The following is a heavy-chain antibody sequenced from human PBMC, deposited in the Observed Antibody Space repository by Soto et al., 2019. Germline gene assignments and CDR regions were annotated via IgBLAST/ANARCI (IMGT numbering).Heavy chain of an antibody. Sequence: PSETLSLACTVSGCSISSSSYYWGWIRQPPGKGLEWIGSIYYSGSTYYNPSLKSRVTISVDTSKNQFSLKLSSVTAADTAVYYCARQDYYYDSSGYYDYWGQGTLVTVSS. V-gene: IGHV4-39*01. CDR2: IYYSGST. CDR3: ARQDYYYDSSGYYDY. D-gene: IGHD3-22*01. J-gene: IGHJ4*02. CDR1: GCSISSSSYY.